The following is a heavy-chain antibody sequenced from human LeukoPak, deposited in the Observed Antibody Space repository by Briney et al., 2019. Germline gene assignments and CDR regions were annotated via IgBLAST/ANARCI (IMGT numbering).Heavy chain of an antibody. D-gene: IGHD2-15*01. CDR3: VRYCNGGSCYRAAFDV. V-gene: IGHV3-33*01. Sequence: GRSLRLSCAASGFTFSDYGMYWVRQAPGKGLEWVALIWYDGGKKYYIDSVRGRLTISRDNSKNTLYLQMDSLRAEDTAVYYCVRYCNGGSCYRAAFDVWGPGTMVTVSS. CDR2: IWYDGGKK. J-gene: IGHJ3*01. CDR1: GFTFSDYG.